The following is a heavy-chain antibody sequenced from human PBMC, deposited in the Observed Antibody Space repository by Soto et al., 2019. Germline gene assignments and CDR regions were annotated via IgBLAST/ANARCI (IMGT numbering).Heavy chain of an antibody. CDR3: AKEEALWFGELFFY. D-gene: IGHD3-10*01. J-gene: IGHJ4*02. CDR2: ISGSGGST. CDR1: GFTFSSYA. V-gene: IGHV3-23*01. Sequence: EVQLLESGGGLVQPGGSLRLSCAASGFTFSSYAMSWVRPAPGKGLEWVSAISGSGGSTYYADSVKGRFTISKDNSKDTLYLQMNSLRAEDTSVYYWAKEEALWFGELFFYWGQGTLVTVSS.